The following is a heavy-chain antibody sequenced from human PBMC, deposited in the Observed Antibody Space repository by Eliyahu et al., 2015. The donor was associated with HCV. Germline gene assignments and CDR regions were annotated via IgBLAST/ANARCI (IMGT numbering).Heavy chain of an antibody. Sequence: QVQLVQSGAEVKKPGASVKVSCKVSGYTLTELSIHWVRQAPGKGLEWMGGSDPGDGETIYEQRFKGRVTMTEDTSTDTAYLELSTLRSEDAAVYYCATAGDEYDGYYFDYWGQGTLVTVSS. J-gene: IGHJ4*02. CDR2: SDPGDGET. D-gene: IGHD2-21*02. CDR3: ATAGDEYDGYYFDY. V-gene: IGHV1-24*01. CDR1: GYTLTELS.